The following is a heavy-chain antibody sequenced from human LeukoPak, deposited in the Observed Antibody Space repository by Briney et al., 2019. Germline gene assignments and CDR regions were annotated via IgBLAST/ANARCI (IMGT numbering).Heavy chain of an antibody. CDR1: GYSFTNYW. J-gene: IGHJ4*02. CDR2: IYPGDSDS. Sequence: GESLKICCKGSGYSFTNYWIGWVRQMPGKGLEWMAIIYPGDSDSRYSPSFQGQVTISADKSISTAYLQWSSLKPSDTAMYYCARSSSSWYYFDYWGQGTLVTVSS. D-gene: IGHD6-13*01. CDR3: ARSSSSWYYFDY. V-gene: IGHV5-51*01.